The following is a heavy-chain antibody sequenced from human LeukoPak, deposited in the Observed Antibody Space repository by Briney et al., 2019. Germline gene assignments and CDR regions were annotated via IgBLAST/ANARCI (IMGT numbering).Heavy chain of an antibody. V-gene: IGHV3-53*01. D-gene: IGHD4-17*01. CDR3: ARDGDSPRDFDY. J-gene: IGHJ4*02. CDR1: GFTVSNNY. Sequence: GGSLRLSCAASGFTVSNNYMSWVRQAPGKGLEWVSIIYVTGTTYYADSVKGRFTISSDNSKNTLYLQMNTVRAEDTAVYYCARDGDSPRDFDYWGQGTLVTVSS. CDR2: IYVTGTT.